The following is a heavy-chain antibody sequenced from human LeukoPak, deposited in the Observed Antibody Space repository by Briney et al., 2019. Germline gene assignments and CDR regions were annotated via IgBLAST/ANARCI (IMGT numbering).Heavy chain of an antibody. CDR2: ISYDGSNK. CDR3: ARDQDGYDSSGYYSPTLVDY. CDR1: GFTFSSYA. J-gene: IGHJ4*02. D-gene: IGHD3-22*01. V-gene: IGHV3-30*04. Sequence: GGSLRLSRAASGFTFSSYAMHWVRQAPGKGLEWVAVISYDGSNKYYADSVKGRFTISRDNSKNTLYLQMNSLRAEDTAVYYCARDQDGYDSSGYYSPTLVDYWGQGTLVTVSS.